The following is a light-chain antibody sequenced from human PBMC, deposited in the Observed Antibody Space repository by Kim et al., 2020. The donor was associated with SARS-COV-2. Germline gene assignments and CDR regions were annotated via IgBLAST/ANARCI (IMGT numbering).Light chain of an antibody. Sequence: EIVLTQSPATLPLSPGERATLSCRASQSVSSYLAWYQQKPGQAPRLLIYDASNRATGIPARFSGSGSGTDFTLTISSLEPGDFAVYYCQERSNWPLTFGGRTKVDIK. CDR1: QSVSSY. J-gene: IGKJ4*01. V-gene: IGKV3-11*01. CDR3: QERSNWPLT. CDR2: DAS.